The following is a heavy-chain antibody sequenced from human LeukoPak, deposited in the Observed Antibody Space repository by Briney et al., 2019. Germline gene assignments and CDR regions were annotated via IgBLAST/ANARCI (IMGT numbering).Heavy chain of an antibody. V-gene: IGHV3-53*01. D-gene: IGHD3-10*01. CDR1: GFTVSSNY. CDR2: IYNGGTT. CDR3: ARVINRGYGSGLDY. Sequence: GGSLRLSCAASGFTVSSNYMSWVRQAPGKGPEWVSVIYNGGTTYYADSVKGRFTTSRHDSENTLNLQMNSLRAEDTAVYYCARVINRGYGSGLDYWGQGALVTVSS. J-gene: IGHJ4*02.